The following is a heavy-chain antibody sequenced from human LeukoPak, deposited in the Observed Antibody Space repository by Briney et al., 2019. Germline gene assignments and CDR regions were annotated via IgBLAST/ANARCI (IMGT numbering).Heavy chain of an antibody. CDR3: TRDLGLTMIRGVIVY. Sequence: PGGSLRLSCAASGFTFTNAWMTWVRQAPGKGLEWVGRIKSKGDGETTDYTAPVKGRFTMSRDDSRATLYLQMNSLAAEDTAVYYCTRDLGLTMIRGVIVYWGQGALVTVSS. D-gene: IGHD3-10*01. CDR1: GFTFTNAW. V-gene: IGHV3-15*01. CDR2: IKSKGDGETT. J-gene: IGHJ4*02.